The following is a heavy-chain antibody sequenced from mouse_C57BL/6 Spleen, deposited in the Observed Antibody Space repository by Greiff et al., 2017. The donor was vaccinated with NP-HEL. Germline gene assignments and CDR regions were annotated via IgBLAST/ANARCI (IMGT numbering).Heavy chain of an antibody. Sequence: EVKVVESGGGLVKPGGSLKLSCAASGFTFSDYGMHWVRQAPEKGLEWVAYISSGSSTIYYADTVKGRFTISRDNAKNTLFLQMTSLRSEDTAMYYCARLYYDYDEGYAMDYWGQGTSVTVSS. CDR3: ARLYYDYDEGYAMDY. J-gene: IGHJ4*01. V-gene: IGHV5-17*01. CDR2: ISSGSSTI. CDR1: GFTFSDYG. D-gene: IGHD2-4*01.